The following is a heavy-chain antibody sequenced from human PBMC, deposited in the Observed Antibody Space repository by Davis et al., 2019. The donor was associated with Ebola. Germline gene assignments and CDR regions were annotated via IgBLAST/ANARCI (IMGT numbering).Heavy chain of an antibody. J-gene: IGHJ3*01. CDR3: VKDTSNIWFDV. CDR2: MRSKANNYAT. CDR1: GFTFSGSA. V-gene: IGHV3-73*01. Sequence: GESLKISCATSGFTFSGSAMHWVRQASGKGLEWVGRMRSKANNYATAYAASVKGRFTISRDNSKNTLHLQMNSLRVEDTAIYYCVKDTSNIWFDVWGQGTLVTVSS. D-gene: IGHD2/OR15-2a*01.